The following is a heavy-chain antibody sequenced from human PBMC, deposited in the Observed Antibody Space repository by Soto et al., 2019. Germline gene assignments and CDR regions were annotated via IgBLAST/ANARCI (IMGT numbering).Heavy chain of an antibody. CDR3: ARDLRYYCDSSGYSFDY. D-gene: IGHD3-22*01. V-gene: IGHV1-46*01. J-gene: IGHJ4*02. CDR2: INPSGGST. Sequence: ASVKVSCKASGYTFTSYYMHWVRQAPGQGLEWMGIINPSGGSTSYAQKFQGRVTMTRDTSTSTVYMELSSLRSEDTAVYYCARDLRYYCDSSGYSFDYWGQGTLVTVSS. CDR1: GYTFTSYY.